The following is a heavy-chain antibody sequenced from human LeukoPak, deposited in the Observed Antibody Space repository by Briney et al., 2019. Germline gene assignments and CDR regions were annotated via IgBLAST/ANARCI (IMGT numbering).Heavy chain of an antibody. CDR1: GGSISGHY. D-gene: IGHD6-19*01. J-gene: IGHJ4*02. CDR2: IYYSGST. Sequence: SETLSLTCTVSGGSISGHYWTWIRQPPGKGLEWMGYIYYSGSTNYNPSLKSRVTISVDASKNQFSLKLRSVTAADTAVYYCARAGQQWLGYYFDYWGQGTQVTVSS. CDR3: ARAGQQWLGYYFDY. V-gene: IGHV4-59*11.